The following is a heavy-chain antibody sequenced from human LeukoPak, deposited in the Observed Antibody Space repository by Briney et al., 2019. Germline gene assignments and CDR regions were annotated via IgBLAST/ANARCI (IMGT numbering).Heavy chain of an antibody. J-gene: IGHJ5*02. CDR2: IIPILGIA. CDR3: ARLGKTSPFDP. V-gene: IGHV1-69*04. Sequence: GSSVKVSCKASGGTFSSYAISWVRQAPGQGLEWMGRIIPILGIANYAQKFQGRVTITADKSTSTAYMELSSLRSEDTAVYYCARLGKTSPFDPWGQGTLVTVSS. CDR1: GGTFSSYA. D-gene: IGHD7-27*01.